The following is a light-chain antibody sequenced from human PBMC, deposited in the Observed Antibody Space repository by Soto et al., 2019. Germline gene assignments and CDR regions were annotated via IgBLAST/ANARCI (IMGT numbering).Light chain of an antibody. CDR1: SSDIGDYDY. CDR2: DVT. J-gene: IGLJ2*01. V-gene: IGLV2-14*01. Sequence: QSALTQPASVSGSPGQSITISCTGTSSDIGDYDYVSWYQHLPGKAPKLLIFDVTHWPSGVSDRFSGSKSGNTASLTISGVRPEDEADYYCSSYTSSSVVFGGGTKLTVL. CDR3: SSYTSSSVV.